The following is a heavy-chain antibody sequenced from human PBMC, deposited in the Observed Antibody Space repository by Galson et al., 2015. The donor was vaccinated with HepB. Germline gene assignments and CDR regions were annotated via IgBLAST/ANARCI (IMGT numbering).Heavy chain of an antibody. CDR2: IDWDDAK. J-gene: IGHJ4*02. CDR1: GFSLSTSGMC. Sequence: PAPVKPTQTLTLTCTLSGFSLSTSGMCVSWIRQPPGQALEWLARIDWDDAKYSSTSLKTRLTISKDTSKNQVVLTMTNVDPVDTATYYCARMSRGRIAAAGPHPPPFDYWGQGTLVTVSS. CDR3: ARMSRGRIAAAGPHPPPFDY. V-gene: IGHV2-70*11. D-gene: IGHD6-13*01.